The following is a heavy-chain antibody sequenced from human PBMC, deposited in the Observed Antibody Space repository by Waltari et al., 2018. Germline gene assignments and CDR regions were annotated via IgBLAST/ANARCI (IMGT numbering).Heavy chain of an antibody. Sequence: QVQLQESGPGLVKPSQTLSLTCTVSGGSISSGGYYWSWIRQHPGKGLEWMGYIYHSGRTYYNPSRKSRVTISVDRSKNQFSLKLSSVTAADTAVYYCARDVGSSGWYGGDINWFDPWGQGTLVTVSS. D-gene: IGHD6-19*01. J-gene: IGHJ5*02. V-gene: IGHV4-31*03. CDR1: GGSISSGGYY. CDR2: IYHSGRT. CDR3: ARDVGSSGWYGGDINWFDP.